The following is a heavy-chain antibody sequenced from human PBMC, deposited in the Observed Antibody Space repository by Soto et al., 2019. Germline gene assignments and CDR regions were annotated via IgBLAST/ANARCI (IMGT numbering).Heavy chain of an antibody. CDR3: ARHRFNYYDDTVYYYFDY. D-gene: IGHD3-22*01. V-gene: IGHV1-18*04. Sequence: ASVKVSCKASGYSFTSYGISWVRQAPGQGPEWMGWISGHNGNTNHPQSLQGRVTMTTDTSRNTAYMGLRSLRSDDTAVYYCARHRFNYYDDTVYYYFDYWGQGTLVTVS. CDR1: GYSFTSYG. J-gene: IGHJ4*02. CDR2: ISGHNGNT.